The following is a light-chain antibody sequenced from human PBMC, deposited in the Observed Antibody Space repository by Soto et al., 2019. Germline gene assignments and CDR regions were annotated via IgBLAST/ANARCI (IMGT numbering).Light chain of an antibody. Sequence: QSALTQPPSVSGSPGQSSTITCTETTRDEGGYNSVSWYQHHPGKAPKLMIYDVSNRSSGVSSRLSGSKSDNTASLTISGLQAEDEADYYCKSYTSRSTYVFGAGTKVTVL. CDR3: KSYTSRSTYV. CDR2: DVS. J-gene: IGLJ1*01. CDR1: TRDEGGYNS. V-gene: IGLV2-14*03.